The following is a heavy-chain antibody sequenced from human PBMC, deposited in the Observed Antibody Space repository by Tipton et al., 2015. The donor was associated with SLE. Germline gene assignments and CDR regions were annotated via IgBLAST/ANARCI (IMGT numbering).Heavy chain of an antibody. V-gene: IGHV4-4*07. Sequence: TLSLTCTVSGDSITTYYWSWIRQSAGKGLEWLGRIYTSGSTNLNPSLKGRLTMSVDTSKNQFSLKLSSVTAADTAVYYCAREGRYPYYYYYMDVWGKGTTVTVSS. CDR1: GDSITTYY. CDR2: IYTSGST. J-gene: IGHJ6*03. D-gene: IGHD2-2*01. CDR3: AREGRYPYYYYYMDV.